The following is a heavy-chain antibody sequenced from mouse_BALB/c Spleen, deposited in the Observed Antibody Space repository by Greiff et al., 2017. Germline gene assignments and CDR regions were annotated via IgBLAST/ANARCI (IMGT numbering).Heavy chain of an antibody. V-gene: IGHV1-4*01. J-gene: IGHJ4*01. Sequence: QVQLQQPGAELARPGASVKMSCKASGYTFTSYTMHWVKQRPGQGLEWIGYINPSSGYTNYNQKFKDKATLTADKSSSTAYMQLSSLTSEDSAVYYCASAGNYSYAMDYWGQGTSVTVSS. CDR3: ASAGNYSYAMDY. D-gene: IGHD2-1*01. CDR2: INPSSGYT. CDR1: GYTFTSYT.